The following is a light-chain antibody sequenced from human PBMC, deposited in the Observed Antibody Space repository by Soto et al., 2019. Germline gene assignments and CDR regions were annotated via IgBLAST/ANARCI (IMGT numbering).Light chain of an antibody. CDR1: SSNIGAGYD. CDR3: QSYDSSLSGSRV. J-gene: IGLJ1*01. CDR2: GNS. Sequence: QSVLTQPPSVSGAPWQRVTISCTVSSSNIGAGYDVHWYQQLPGTAPKLLIYGNSNRPSGVPDRFSGSKSGTSASLAITGLQAEDEADYYCQSYDSSLSGSRVSGTGTKVTVL. V-gene: IGLV1-40*01.